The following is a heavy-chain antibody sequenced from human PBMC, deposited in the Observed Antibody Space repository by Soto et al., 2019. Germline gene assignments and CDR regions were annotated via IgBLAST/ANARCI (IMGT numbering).Heavy chain of an antibody. J-gene: IGHJ4*02. Sequence: EVQLLESGGGVVQPGGSLRLSCAASGFTFSSYAMSWVRQAPGKGLEWVSVIRSNGGFTYYADSVKGRFTISRDNSNNSLYLQMNSLRAEDTALYFCAKGRLIAAADTYFDHWGQGALVTVSS. V-gene: IGHV3-23*01. D-gene: IGHD6-13*01. CDR3: AKGRLIAAADTYFDH. CDR2: IRSNGGFT. CDR1: GFTFSSYA.